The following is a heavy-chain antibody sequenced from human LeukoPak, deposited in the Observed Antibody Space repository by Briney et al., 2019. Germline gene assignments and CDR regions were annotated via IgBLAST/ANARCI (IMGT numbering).Heavy chain of an antibody. CDR2: ISSDGSRK. CDR1: GFTFSNHG. D-gene: IGHD3-3*01. J-gene: IGHJ4*02. V-gene: IGHV3-30*03. Sequence: PGGSLRLSCAPSGFTFSNHGMHWVRQAPGKGLEWVAIISSDGSRKYYAHSVEGRFTISRDNFKNTLYLQMDSLRAEDTAVYYCARDRAWNYFDSWGQGTLVTVSS. CDR3: ARDRAWNYFDS.